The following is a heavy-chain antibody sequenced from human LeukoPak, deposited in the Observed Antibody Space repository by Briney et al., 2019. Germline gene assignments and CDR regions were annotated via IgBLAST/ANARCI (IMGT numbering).Heavy chain of an antibody. J-gene: IGHJ4*02. V-gene: IGHV3-21*01. CDR1: GFAFSSYS. D-gene: IGHD3-22*01. CDR3: ASTPDSSGSDY. Sequence: GGSLRLSCAASGFAFSSYSMNWVRQAPGKGLEWVSSISSSSSYIYYADSVKGRFTISRDNAKNSLYLQMNSLRAEDTAVYYCASTPDSSGSDYWGQGTLVTVSS. CDR2: ISSSSSYI.